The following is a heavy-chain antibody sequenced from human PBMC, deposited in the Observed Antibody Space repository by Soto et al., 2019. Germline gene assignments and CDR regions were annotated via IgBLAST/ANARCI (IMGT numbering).Heavy chain of an antibody. D-gene: IGHD3-16*02. Sequence: QVQLVQSGAEVKKPGASVKVSCKASGYSFISYGISWVRQAPGQGLEWMGWISAYNGDTNYAQKLQGRVTMTTDTSTSTADLEVRSLRSDDTAVDYCARDRLSLRGYYDGMDVWGQGTTVTVSS. J-gene: IGHJ6*02. CDR3: ARDRLSLRGYYDGMDV. CDR1: GYSFISYG. CDR2: ISAYNGDT. V-gene: IGHV1-18*01.